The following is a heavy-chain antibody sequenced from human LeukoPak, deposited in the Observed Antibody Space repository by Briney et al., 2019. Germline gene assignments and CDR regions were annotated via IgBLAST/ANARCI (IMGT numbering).Heavy chain of an antibody. Sequence: GGSLRLSCAASGFIFSSYALTWVRQAPGKGLEWVSVISGSGSSRYYADSVKGRYTISRDNSKNTVFLQMNSLRVEDTAIYYCAKDIAAAGDYWGQGTLVTVSS. CDR3: AKDIAAAGDY. V-gene: IGHV3-23*01. CDR2: ISGSGSSR. D-gene: IGHD6-13*01. J-gene: IGHJ4*02. CDR1: GFIFSSYA.